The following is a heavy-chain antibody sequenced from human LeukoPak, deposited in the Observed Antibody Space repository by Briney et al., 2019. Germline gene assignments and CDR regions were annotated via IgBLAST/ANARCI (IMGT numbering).Heavy chain of an antibody. D-gene: IGHD3-22*01. CDR2: ISGSGGST. V-gene: IGHV3-23*01. J-gene: IGHJ4*02. CDR3: ASYDSSGYYHYFDY. CDR1: GFTFRSYA. Sequence: GGSLRLPCAASGFTFRSYAMSWVRQAPGKGLEWVSAISGSGGSTYYADSVKGRFTISRDNSKNTLYLQMNSLRAEDTAVYYCASYDSSGYYHYFDYWGQGTLATASS.